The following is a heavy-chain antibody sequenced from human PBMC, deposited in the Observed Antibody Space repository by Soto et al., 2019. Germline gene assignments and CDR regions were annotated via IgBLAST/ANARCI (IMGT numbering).Heavy chain of an antibody. V-gene: IGHV1-18*01. Sequence: QVQLVQSGAEVKKPGASVKVSCKASVYTFTSDGISWVRQDPGQGLEWMGWISAYNGDTNYAQKLQGRVTMTTDTSTRTTYMELRSLRSNDTAVYYCVSDYGSGGFDIWGQGAMVTVSS. D-gene: IGHD3-10*01. CDR3: VSDYGSGGFDI. CDR2: ISAYNGDT. CDR1: VYTFTSDG. J-gene: IGHJ3*02.